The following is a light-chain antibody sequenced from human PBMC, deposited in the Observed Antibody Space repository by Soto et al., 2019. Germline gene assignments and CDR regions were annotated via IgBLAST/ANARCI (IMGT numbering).Light chain of an antibody. J-gene: IGLJ1*01. V-gene: IGLV2-14*01. CDR1: SSDIGGYNY. CDR2: DVS. CDR3: SSFTSRHTYV. Sequence: QSALPPPASVSGSPGQSTTISCTGTSSDIGGYNYVSWYQQLPGEAPKLIIYDVSDRPSGVSPRFSGSKSGNTASLTISGLQAEDEGDYYCSSFTSRHTYVFGTGTKLTVL.